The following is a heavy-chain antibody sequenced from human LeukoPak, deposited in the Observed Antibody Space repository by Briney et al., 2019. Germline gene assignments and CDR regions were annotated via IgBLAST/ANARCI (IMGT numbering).Heavy chain of an antibody. CDR2: INWNSGSI. CDR1: GFTFDDFS. CDR3: AKDGSTSGIQRHFQS. Sequence: PGGSLRLSCAASGFTFDDFSMHWVRQAPGKGLEWVSGINWNSGSIDYADSVKGRFTMSRDNAKNSLYLQMNSLRAEDTAMYYCAKDGSTSGIQRHFQSWGQGTLVTVSS. D-gene: IGHD3-10*01. V-gene: IGHV3-9*01. J-gene: IGHJ4*02.